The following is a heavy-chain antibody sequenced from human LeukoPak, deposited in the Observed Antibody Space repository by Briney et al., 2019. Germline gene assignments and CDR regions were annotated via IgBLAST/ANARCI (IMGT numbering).Heavy chain of an antibody. Sequence: SETLSLTCTVSGDSISTSNSYWGWIRQPPGKGLEWIGYIYYSGSTNYNPSLKSRVTISVDTSKNQFSLKLSSVTAADTAVYYCARGAFYYYYYMDVWGKGTTVTVSS. J-gene: IGHJ6*03. CDR2: IYYSGST. CDR1: GDSISTSNSY. CDR3: ARGAFYYYYYMDV. V-gene: IGHV4-61*05.